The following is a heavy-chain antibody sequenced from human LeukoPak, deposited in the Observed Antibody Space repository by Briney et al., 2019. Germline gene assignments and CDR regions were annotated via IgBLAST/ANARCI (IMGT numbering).Heavy chain of an antibody. D-gene: IGHD3-9*01. Sequence: GRSLRLSCAASGFTFSSYGMHWVRQAPGKGLEWGAVISYDGSNKYYADSVKGRFTISRDNSKNTLYLQMNSLRAEDTAVYYCAKEGLYDILTGPPDYWGQGTLVTVSS. CDR1: GFTFSSYG. V-gene: IGHV3-30*18. CDR2: ISYDGSNK. J-gene: IGHJ4*02. CDR3: AKEGLYDILTGPPDY.